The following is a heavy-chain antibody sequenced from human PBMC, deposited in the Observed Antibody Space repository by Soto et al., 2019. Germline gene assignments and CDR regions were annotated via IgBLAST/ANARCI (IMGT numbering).Heavy chain of an antibody. CDR2: ISGNGGST. V-gene: IGHV3-23*01. Sequence: GGSLRLSCAASGFTFSSYAMSWVRQAPGKGLEWVSFISGNGGSTFFADSVKGRFIISRDNPKSMVYLQMNSLRAEDTALYYCAKDAIVGATGYFDLWGRGTLVTVSS. CDR3: AKDAIVGATGYFDL. J-gene: IGHJ2*01. CDR1: GFTFSSYA. D-gene: IGHD1-26*01.